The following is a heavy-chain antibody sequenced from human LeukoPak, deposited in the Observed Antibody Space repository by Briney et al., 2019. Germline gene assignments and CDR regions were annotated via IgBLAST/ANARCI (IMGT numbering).Heavy chain of an antibody. Sequence: GASVKVSCKTSGYTFTTHSLHWVRQAPGQGLEWMGWINPDGGGTNYAQTFQSRFTMTSDTSINTAYMELNRLRSDDTAVYYCAREFRGIAGHWFDPRGQGTLVTVSS. V-gene: IGHV1-2*02. D-gene: IGHD1-20*01. J-gene: IGHJ5*02. CDR1: GYTFTTHS. CDR3: AREFRGIAGHWFDP. CDR2: INPDGGGT.